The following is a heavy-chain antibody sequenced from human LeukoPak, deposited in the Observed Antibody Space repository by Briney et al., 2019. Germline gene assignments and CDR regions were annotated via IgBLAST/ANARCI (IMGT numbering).Heavy chain of an antibody. CDR2: FDPEDGET. D-gene: IGHD2-15*01. CDR3: ARDEEHCSGGSCYERGQFDY. V-gene: IGHV1-24*01. Sequence: ASVKVSCKVSGYTLTELSMHWVRQAPGKGLEWKGRFDPEDGETIYAQKFQGRVTMTADTSTDTVYMELSSLRSEDTAVYYCARDEEHCSGGSCYERGQFDYWGQGTLVTVSS. CDR1: GYTLTELS. J-gene: IGHJ4*02.